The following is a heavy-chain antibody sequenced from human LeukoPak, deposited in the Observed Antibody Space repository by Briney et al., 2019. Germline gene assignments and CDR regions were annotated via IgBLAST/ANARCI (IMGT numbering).Heavy chain of an antibody. CDR1: GYSFTTYW. CDR3: ARSVAFGSGTYDFDY. V-gene: IGHV5-10-1*01. D-gene: IGHD3-10*01. J-gene: IGHJ4*02. CDR2: IDPSDSYT. Sequence: GESLKISCQGSGYSFTTYWINWVRQMPGKGLEWMGRIDPSDSYTDYSPSFQGHVTTSVDKSSTTAYLQWSSLKTSDTAMYYCARSVAFGSGTYDFDYWGQGTLVTVSS.